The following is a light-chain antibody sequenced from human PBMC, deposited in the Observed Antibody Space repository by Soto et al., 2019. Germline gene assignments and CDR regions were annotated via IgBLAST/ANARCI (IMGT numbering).Light chain of an antibody. CDR3: SLYTSSSTVV. CDR2: EVS. Sequence: QSALTQPASVSGSPGQSITISCTGTSSDVGGYNYVSWYQHHPGKPPKLMIYEVSNRPSGVSNRFSGSKSGNTASLTISGLQAEDEADYYCSLYTSSSTVVFGGGTKLTVL. CDR1: SSDVGGYNY. J-gene: IGLJ2*01. V-gene: IGLV2-14*01.